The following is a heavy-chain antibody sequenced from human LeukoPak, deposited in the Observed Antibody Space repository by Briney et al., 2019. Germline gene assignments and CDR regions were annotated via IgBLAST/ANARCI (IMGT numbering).Heavy chain of an antibody. Sequence: GGSLRLSCAASGFTFCSYGMHWVPQAPGQGLEWVAFIRYDGSNKYYEDSVKGRFTISRDNFKNTLYLRINRLRAKDTALYCFAKNGKYNYCSGNLIWDGKGGRGQGTTVTFAS. CDR3: AKNGKYNYCSGNLIWDGKGG. CDR2: IRYDGSNK. CDR1: GFTFCSYG. V-gene: IGHV3-30*02. J-gene: IGHJ6*02. D-gene: IGHD3-10*01.